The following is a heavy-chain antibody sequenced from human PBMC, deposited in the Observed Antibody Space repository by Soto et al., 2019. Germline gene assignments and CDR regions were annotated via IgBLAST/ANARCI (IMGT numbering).Heavy chain of an antibody. J-gene: IGHJ5*02. V-gene: IGHV1-69*01. Sequence: QVQVVQSGAEVKKPGSSVKVSCKAPGGNFSSNGIRWVRQAPGQGLGLMGGIIPTFGTTNYAHKFRGRVTITADEPTGTVDMELSSLRTDATGVYYCAGASDSTWYNWLDPWGHGTLVTVST. CDR1: GGNFSSNG. D-gene: IGHD5-18*01. CDR2: IIPTFGTT. CDR3: AGASDSTWYNWLDP.